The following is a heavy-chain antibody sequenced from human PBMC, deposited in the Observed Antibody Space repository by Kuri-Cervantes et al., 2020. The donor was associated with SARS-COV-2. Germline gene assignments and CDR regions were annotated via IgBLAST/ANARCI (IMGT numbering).Heavy chain of an antibody. J-gene: IGHJ4*02. Sequence: GESLKISCAASGFNFSRTDMHWVRQAPGKGLEWVAVISHDGKNKKCIASGKGRFTISRDNSKNTLYLQMNSLRAEDTAVYYCARDQGAHIAVAVVFDYWGQGTLVTVSS. CDR2: ISHDGKNK. CDR3: ARDQGAHIAVAVVFDY. D-gene: IGHD6-19*01. CDR1: GFNFSRTD. V-gene: IGHV3-30*03.